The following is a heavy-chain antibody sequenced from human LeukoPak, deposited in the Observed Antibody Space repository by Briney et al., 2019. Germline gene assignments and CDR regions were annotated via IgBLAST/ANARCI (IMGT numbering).Heavy chain of an antibody. J-gene: IGHJ4*02. Sequence: SETLSLTCTVSGGSISGYYWSWIRQPPGKGLEWIAYIYYSGSTNYNPSLKSRVTISVDTSKNQFSLKLSSVSAADTAVYYCAKSYSNYPPYFDYWGQGTLVTVSS. CDR1: GGSISGYY. D-gene: IGHD4-11*01. CDR2: IYYSGST. CDR3: AKSYSNYPPYFDY. V-gene: IGHV4-59*01.